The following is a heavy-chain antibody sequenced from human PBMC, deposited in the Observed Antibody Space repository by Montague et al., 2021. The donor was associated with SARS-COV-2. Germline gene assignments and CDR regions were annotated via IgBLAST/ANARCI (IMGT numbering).Heavy chain of an antibody. V-gene: IGHV4-31*03. Sequence: TLFLTCTVSGGSFNSGAYFWSWIRQPPEKGLDWIAYIYYSGNTYYNPSPRSRVVLSVDTSKKQFSLNLTSVTAADTATYYCARGVIAAPGYFDYWGQGTLVAVSS. CDR1: GGSFNSGAYF. J-gene: IGHJ4*02. CDR2: IYYSGNT. D-gene: IGHD2-15*01. CDR3: ARGVIAAPGYFDY.